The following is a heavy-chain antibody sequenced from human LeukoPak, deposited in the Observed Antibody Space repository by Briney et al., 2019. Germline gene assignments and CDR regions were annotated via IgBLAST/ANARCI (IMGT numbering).Heavy chain of an antibody. D-gene: IGHD3-22*01. CDR2: IRQDENEK. CDR1: GFTFSSYS. V-gene: IGHV3-7*01. J-gene: IGHJ4*02. Sequence: GGSLRLSCAASGFTFSSYSMNWVRQAPGKGLEWVANIRQDENEKYYVDSVKGRFTISRDNAKNSLYLQMNSLRAEDTAVYYCAREWDYDSSGYYPFFWGQGTLVTVSS. CDR3: AREWDYDSSGYYPFF.